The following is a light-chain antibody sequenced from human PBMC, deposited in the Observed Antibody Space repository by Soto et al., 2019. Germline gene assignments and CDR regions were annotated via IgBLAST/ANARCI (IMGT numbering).Light chain of an antibody. Sequence: QSALSQPASVSGSPGQSIIIACTGHGHDVGAYDYVSWYQHNPGKAPKLVIFDVVIRPSGISHRLPGFKSGNTASLTVSGLQAEHEADYYFTSYRRKDIRVRFGGGAK. CDR1: GHDVGAYDY. V-gene: IGLV2-14*03. CDR3: TSYRRKDIRVR. CDR2: DVV. J-gene: IGLJ2*01.